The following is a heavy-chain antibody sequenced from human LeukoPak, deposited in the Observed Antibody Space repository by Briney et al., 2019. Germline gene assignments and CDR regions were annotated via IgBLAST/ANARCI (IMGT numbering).Heavy chain of an antibody. V-gene: IGHV4-59*08. Sequence: SETLSLTCTVSGGSINGYYWSWIRQPPGKGLEWIGYINYSGSTNHNPSLKSRVTISVDTSKNQFSLKLSSVTAADTAVDYCARKITVWGSYPRHLSPFDYWGQGTLVTVSS. CDR2: INYSGST. CDR1: GGSINGYY. CDR3: ARKITVWGSYPRHLSPFDY. D-gene: IGHD3-16*02. J-gene: IGHJ4*02.